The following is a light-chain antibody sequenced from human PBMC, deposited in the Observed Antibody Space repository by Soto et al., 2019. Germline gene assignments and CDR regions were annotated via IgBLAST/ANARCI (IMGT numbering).Light chain of an antibody. CDR3: SSFVSGATWV. Sequence: ALTQPASVSGSPGQSSTISCTGTSSDVGAYNYVSWYQHHPGKAPKLIISEVSNRPSGVSSRFSGSKSGNTASLTISGLQAEDEGDYYCSSFVSGATWVFGGGTKVTVL. J-gene: IGLJ3*02. CDR2: EVS. CDR1: SSDVGAYNY. V-gene: IGLV2-14*01.